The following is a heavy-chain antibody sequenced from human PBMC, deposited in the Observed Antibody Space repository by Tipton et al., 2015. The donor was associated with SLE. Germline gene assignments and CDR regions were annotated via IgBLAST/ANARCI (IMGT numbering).Heavy chain of an antibody. J-gene: IGHJ6*03. CDR2: MNPNSGNT. CDR3: ARGGIVVVPAASFDYMDV. V-gene: IGHV1-8*01. Sequence: QLVQSGAEVKKPGASVKVSCKASGYTFTSYDINWERQATGQGLEWMGWMNPNSGNTGYAQKFQGRVTMTRNTSISTAYMELSSVRSEDTAVYYCARGGIVVVPAASFDYMDVWGKGTTVTVSS. D-gene: IGHD2-2*01. CDR1: GYTFTSYD.